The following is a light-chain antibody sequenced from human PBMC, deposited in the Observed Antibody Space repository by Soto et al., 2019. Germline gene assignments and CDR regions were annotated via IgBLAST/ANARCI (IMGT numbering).Light chain of an antibody. CDR3: QQYESTPPT. CDR1: QSVLYSSNNKNY. Sequence: DIVMTQSPDSLAVSLGERDTINCKSSQSVLYSSNNKNYLAWYQQRPGQPPKLLIYWASTRESGVPDRFSGSGYGTDFTLTITSLQAEDVAVYYCQQYESTPPTFGQGTKLEIK. V-gene: IGKV4-1*01. CDR2: WAS. J-gene: IGKJ2*01.